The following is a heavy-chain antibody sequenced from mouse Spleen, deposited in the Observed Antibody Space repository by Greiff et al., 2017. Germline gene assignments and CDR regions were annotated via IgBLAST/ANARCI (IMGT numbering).Heavy chain of an antibody. CDR1: GYAFSSSW. CDR3: ARYEITTVGYYFDY. V-gene: IGHV1-82*01. J-gene: IGHJ2*01. D-gene: IGHD1-1*01. Sequence: QVHVKQSGPELVKPGASVKISCKASGYAFSSSWMNWVKQRPGKGLEWIGRIYPGDGDTNYNGKFKGKATLTADKSSSTAYMQLSSLTSEDSAVYFCARYEITTVGYYFDYWGQGTTLTVSS. CDR2: IYPGDGDT.